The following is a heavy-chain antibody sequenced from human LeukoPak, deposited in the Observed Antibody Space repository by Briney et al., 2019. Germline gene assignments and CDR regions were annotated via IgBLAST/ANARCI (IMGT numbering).Heavy chain of an antibody. D-gene: IGHD6-13*01. J-gene: IGHJ6*02. V-gene: IGHV3-23*01. CDR1: GFTFSSYA. CDR2: ISGSGGST. CDR3: AKSLPNYSSSWYYYGMDV. Sequence: GGSLRLSCAASGFTFSSYAMSWVRQAPGKGLEWVSAISGSGGSTYYADSVKGRFTISRDNSKNTLYLQMNSLGAEDTAVYYCAKSLPNYSSSWYYYGMDVWGQGTTVTVSS.